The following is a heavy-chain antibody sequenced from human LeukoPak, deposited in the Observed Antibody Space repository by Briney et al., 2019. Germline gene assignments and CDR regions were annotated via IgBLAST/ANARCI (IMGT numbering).Heavy chain of an antibody. Sequence: SETLSLTCTVSGGSISSYYWSWIRQPAGKGLEWIGRIYTSGSTNYNPSLKSRVTISVDKSKNQFSLKLSSVTAADTAVYYCAGERITMVRGVIITELWFDPWGQGTLVTVSP. CDR3: AGERITMVRGVIITELWFDP. CDR2: IYTSGST. D-gene: IGHD3-10*01. V-gene: IGHV4-4*07. J-gene: IGHJ5*02. CDR1: GGSISSYY.